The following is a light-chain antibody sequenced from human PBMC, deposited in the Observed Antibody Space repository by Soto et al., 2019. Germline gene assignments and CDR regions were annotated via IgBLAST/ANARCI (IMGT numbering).Light chain of an antibody. CDR3: SSYTGSSTLARV. V-gene: IGLV2-14*01. Sequence: QSALTQPASVSGSPGQSITISCTGTSSDVGGYNYVSWYQQHPGKAPKLMIYDVSNRPSGVSNRFSGSKSGNTASLTISGLQAEDEADYYCSSYTGSSTLARVFGGGTQLTVL. J-gene: IGLJ3*02. CDR1: SSDVGGYNY. CDR2: DVS.